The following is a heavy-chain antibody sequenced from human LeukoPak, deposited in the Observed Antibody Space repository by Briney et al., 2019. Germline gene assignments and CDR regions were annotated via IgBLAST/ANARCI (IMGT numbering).Heavy chain of an antibody. CDR3: ARRWNYGRNYYIDV. Sequence: PSETLFLTCAVYGGSFSNYYWSWIRQPPGKGLEWIGEINDSGRTNYNPSLMSRVTVSVDTSKNQFSLRLTSVTATDTAVYYCARRWNYGRNYYIDVWGKGATVSVSS. CDR2: INDSGRT. D-gene: IGHD1-7*01. CDR1: GGSFSNYY. V-gene: IGHV4-34*01. J-gene: IGHJ6*03.